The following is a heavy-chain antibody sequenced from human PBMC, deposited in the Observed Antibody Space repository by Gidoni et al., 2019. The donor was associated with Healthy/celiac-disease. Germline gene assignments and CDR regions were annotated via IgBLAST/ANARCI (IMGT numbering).Heavy chain of an antibody. V-gene: IGHV1-2*02. CDR2: INPNSGGT. CDR3: ARDSMGIVGAVESDP. Sequence: EVKKPGASVKVSCKASGYTFTGYYMHWVRQAPGQGLEWMGWINPNSGGTNYAQKFQGRVTMTRDTSISTAYMELSRLRSDDTAVYYCARDSMGIVGAVESDPWGQGTLVTVSS. D-gene: IGHD1-26*01. CDR1: GYTFTGYY. J-gene: IGHJ5*02.